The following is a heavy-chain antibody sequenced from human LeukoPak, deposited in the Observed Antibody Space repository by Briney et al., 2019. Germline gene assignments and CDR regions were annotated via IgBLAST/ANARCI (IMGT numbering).Heavy chain of an antibody. CDR3: SIFYYGSGDYYYYMDV. D-gene: IGHD3-10*01. CDR1: GFTFSSYG. J-gene: IGHJ6*03. CDR2: IYSGGST. Sequence: PGGSLRLSCAASGFTFSSYGMHWVRQAPGKGLEWVSVIYSGGSTYYADSVKGRFTISRDNSKNTLYLQMNSLRAEDTAVYYCSIFYYGSGDYYYYMDVWGKGTTVTVSS. V-gene: IGHV3-NL1*01.